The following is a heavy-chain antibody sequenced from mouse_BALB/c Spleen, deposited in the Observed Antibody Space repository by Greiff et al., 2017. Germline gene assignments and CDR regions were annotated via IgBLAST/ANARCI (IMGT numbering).Heavy chain of an antibody. J-gene: IGHJ2*01. CDR1: GYSITSGYY. CDR2: ISYDGSN. CDR3: SITGPYYFDY. D-gene: IGHD4-1*01. V-gene: IGHV3-6*02. Sequence: EVKLEESGPGLVKPSQSLSLTCSVTGYSITSGYYWNWIRQFPGNKLEWMGYISYDGSNNYNPSLKNRISITRDTSKNQFFLKLNSVTTEDTATYYCSITGPYYFDYWGQGTTLTVSS.